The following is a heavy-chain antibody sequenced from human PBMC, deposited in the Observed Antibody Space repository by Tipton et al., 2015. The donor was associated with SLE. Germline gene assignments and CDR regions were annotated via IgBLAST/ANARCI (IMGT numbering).Heavy chain of an antibody. CDR3: ARGTSGLFDY. CDR2: INHSGST. D-gene: IGHD3-10*01. Sequence: LRLSCAVYGASFSGYFWSWIRQPPGKGLEWIGEINHSGSTNYNPSLKSRVTISVDTSRNQFSLKLSSVTAADTAVYYCARGTSGLFDYWGQGTLVTVSS. CDR1: GASFSGYF. J-gene: IGHJ4*02. V-gene: IGHV4-34*01.